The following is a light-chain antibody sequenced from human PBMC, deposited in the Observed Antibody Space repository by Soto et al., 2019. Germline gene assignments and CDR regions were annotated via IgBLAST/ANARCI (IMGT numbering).Light chain of an antibody. V-gene: IGKV1-5*01. Sequence: DIQMTQSPSTLSASVGDRVTITCRARQSISIWLAWYQQKPGKAPKLLIYDASILKSGVPSRFSGSGSGTEFTLTIRSLQPDDVATYYCQQYNSYRTFGQGTKVEIK. CDR2: DAS. CDR3: QQYNSYRT. J-gene: IGKJ1*01. CDR1: QSISIW.